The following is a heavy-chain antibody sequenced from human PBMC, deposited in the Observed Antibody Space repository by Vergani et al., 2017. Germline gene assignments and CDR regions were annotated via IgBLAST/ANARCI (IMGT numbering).Heavy chain of an antibody. CDR1: GGSFSGYY. D-gene: IGHD3-3*01. CDR3: ARGPYYDFWSGYYRAFDI. V-gene: IGHV4-34*01. Sequence: QVQLQQWGAGRSKPSETLSLTCAVYGGSFSGYYWSWIRQPPGKGLEWIGEINHSGSTNYNPSLKSRVTISVDTSKNQFSLKLSSVTAADTAVYYCARGPYYDFWSGYYRAFDIWGQGTMVTVSS. CDR2: INHSGST. J-gene: IGHJ3*02.